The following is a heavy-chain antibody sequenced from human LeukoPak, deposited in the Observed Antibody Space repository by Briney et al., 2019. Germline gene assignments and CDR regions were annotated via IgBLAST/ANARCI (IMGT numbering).Heavy chain of an antibody. V-gene: IGHV3-23*01. CDR1: GFTFSSYA. J-gene: IGHJ4*01. CDR3: AKTPSSGWYLHGSYFDY. Sequence: PGGSLRPSCAASGFTFSSYAMSWVRQAPGKGLEWVSAISGSGGSTYYADSVKGRFTISRDNSKNTLYLQMNSLRAEDTAVYYCAKTPSSGWYLHGSYFDYWGHGTPVTVSS. D-gene: IGHD6-19*01. CDR2: ISGSGGST.